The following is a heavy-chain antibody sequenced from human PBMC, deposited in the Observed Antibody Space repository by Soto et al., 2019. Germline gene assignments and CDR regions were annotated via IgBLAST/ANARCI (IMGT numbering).Heavy chain of an antibody. CDR1: GYTFTGYY. CDR3: ARDRIAAAVAPTSDDAFDI. Sequence: ASVKVSCKASGYTFTGYYMHWVRQAPGQGLEWMGWINPNSGGTNYAQKFQGWVTMTRDTSISTAYMELSRLRSDDTAVYYCARDRIAAAVAPTSDDAFDIWGQGTMVTVSS. V-gene: IGHV1-2*04. D-gene: IGHD6-13*01. CDR2: INPNSGGT. J-gene: IGHJ3*02.